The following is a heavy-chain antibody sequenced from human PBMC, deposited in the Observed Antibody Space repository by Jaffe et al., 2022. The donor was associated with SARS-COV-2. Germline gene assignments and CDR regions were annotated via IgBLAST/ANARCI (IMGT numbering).Heavy chain of an antibody. V-gene: IGHV3-23*01. Sequence: EVQLLDSGGGLVQPGGSLRLSCAASGFTFNNYGMNWVRQAPGKGLEWVSGISAGGGNTYYADSVKGRFTISRVNSKNTLYLQMNSLRAEDTAIYYCVKLTDYWGQGTLVTVSS. J-gene: IGHJ4*02. CDR1: GFTFNNYG. CDR2: ISAGGGNT. CDR3: VKLTDY.